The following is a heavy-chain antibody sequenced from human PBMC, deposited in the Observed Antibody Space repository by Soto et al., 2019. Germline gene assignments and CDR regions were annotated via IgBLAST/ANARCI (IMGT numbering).Heavy chain of an antibody. CDR3: AKVSLPLDY. CDR1: GIIFSNYV. Sequence: QVQLVESGGGVVQPGRSLRLSCAASGIIFSNYVMHWVRQAPGKGLEWVARISYDGSKENYAESMKGRFTISRDNSRNTLYLQMNSLRAEDTAVYYCAKVSLPLDYWGQGTLVTVSS. J-gene: IGHJ4*02. V-gene: IGHV3-30*18. D-gene: IGHD1-26*01. CDR2: ISYDGSKE.